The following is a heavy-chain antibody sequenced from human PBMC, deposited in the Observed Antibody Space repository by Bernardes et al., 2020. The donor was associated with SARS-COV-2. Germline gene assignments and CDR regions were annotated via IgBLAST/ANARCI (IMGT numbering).Heavy chain of an antibody. D-gene: IGHD6-19*01. CDR2: IYYSGST. Sequence: TLSLTCTVSGGSISSYYWSWIRQPPGKGLEWIGYIYYSGSTNYNPSLKSRVTISVDTSKNQFSLKLSSVTAADTAVYYCAGSYSSGWFLDYWGQGTLVTVSS. V-gene: IGHV4-59*08. CDR1: GGSISSYY. CDR3: AGSYSSGWFLDY. J-gene: IGHJ4*02.